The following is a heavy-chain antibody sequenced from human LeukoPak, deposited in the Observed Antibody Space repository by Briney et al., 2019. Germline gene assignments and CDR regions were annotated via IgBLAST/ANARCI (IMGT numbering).Heavy chain of an antibody. J-gene: IGHJ4*02. CDR1: GGSFSGYY. CDR2: ISSSSSYI. D-gene: IGHD6-19*01. V-gene: IGHV3-21*01. CDR3: AAGVAVAGTFY. Sequence: ETLSLTCAVYGGSFSGYYWSWIRQPPGKGLEWVSSISSSSSYIYYADSVKGRFTISRDNAKNSLYLQMNSLRAEDTAVYYCAAGVAVAGTFYWGQGTLVTVSS.